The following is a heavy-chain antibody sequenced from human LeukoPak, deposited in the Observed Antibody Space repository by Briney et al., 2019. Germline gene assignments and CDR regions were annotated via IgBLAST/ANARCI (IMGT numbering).Heavy chain of an antibody. D-gene: IGHD2-8*01. CDR3: ARGALGLILDYGGY. CDR2: INTNTGNP. Sequence: ASVKVSCEASGYMFISYGMNWVRQAPGQGLEWMGWINTNTGNPTYAQAFTGRFVFSLDTSVSTVYLQISSLKAEDTAVYYCARGALGLILDYGGYWGQGTLVTVSS. J-gene: IGHJ4*02. V-gene: IGHV7-4-1*02. CDR1: GYMFISYG.